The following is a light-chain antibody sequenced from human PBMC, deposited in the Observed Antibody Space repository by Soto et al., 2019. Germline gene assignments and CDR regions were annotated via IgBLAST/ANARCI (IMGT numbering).Light chain of an antibody. CDR2: GAS. J-gene: IGKJ4*01. CDR3: QQYNNWPPKLT. CDR1: PSVSSGY. Sequence: EIVLTQSPGTLSLSPWERATLSCRASPSVSSGYLAWYQQKPGQAPRLLIYGASRRATGIPDRFSGSGSGTEFTLTISSLQSEDFAVYYCQQYNNWPPKLTFGGGTKVDIK. V-gene: IGKV3-20*01.